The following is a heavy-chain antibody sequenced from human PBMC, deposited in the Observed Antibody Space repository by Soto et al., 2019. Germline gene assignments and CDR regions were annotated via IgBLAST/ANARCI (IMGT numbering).Heavy chain of an antibody. V-gene: IGHV4-30-4*01. CDR3: VRTAREGAVAPHWFDR. CDR1: GASIKSTDYY. Sequence: LSLTCTVSGASIKSTDYYWSWIRQAPGKGLEWIGYVYYTGSTYYNPSLMSRLTISVDTSKNQFSLKLTSVTAAETAVYYCVRTAREGAVAPHWFDRWGQGTQVTVSS. D-gene: IGHD2-21*02. CDR2: VYYTGST. J-gene: IGHJ5*02.